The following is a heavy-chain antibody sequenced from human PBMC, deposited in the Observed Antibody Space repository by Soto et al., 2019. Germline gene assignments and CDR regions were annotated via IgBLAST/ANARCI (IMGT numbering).Heavy chain of an antibody. Sequence: GGSLRLYCAASGFTFSSYSMNWVRQAPGKGLEWVSYISSSSSTIYYADSVKGRFTISRDNAKNSLYLQMNSLRDEDTAVYYCASLRALGTTDAFDIWGQGTMVTVSS. J-gene: IGHJ3*02. CDR1: GFTFSSYS. CDR2: ISSSSSTI. CDR3: ASLRALGTTDAFDI. D-gene: IGHD1-7*01. V-gene: IGHV3-48*02.